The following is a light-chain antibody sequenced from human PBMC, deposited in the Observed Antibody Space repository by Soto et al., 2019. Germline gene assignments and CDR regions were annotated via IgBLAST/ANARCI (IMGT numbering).Light chain of an antibody. CDR1: NSNIGSDI. J-gene: IGLJ1*01. CDR2: TTN. V-gene: IGLV1-44*01. CDR3: ATWDGGLSCPFV. Sequence: QSVLTQPPSASGTPGQRATISCCGSNSNIGSDIVNCYQLLPGAAPEVLINTTNQRPSGVPERFSGSKSGTSASLAISGLQSEDEANSSCATWDGGLSCPFVFGTGTKGTVL.